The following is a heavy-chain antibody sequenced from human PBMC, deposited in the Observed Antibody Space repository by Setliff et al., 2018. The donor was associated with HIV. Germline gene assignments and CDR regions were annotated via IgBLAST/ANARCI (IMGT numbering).Heavy chain of an antibody. CDR1: GGSISSTAYY. CDR2: IYDSGTTHFSSGNT. V-gene: IGHV4-39*01. Sequence: PSETLSLTCTVSGGSISSTAYYWGWIRQPPGKGLEWIGTIYDSGTTHFSSGNTYYNPSLKSRVTMSGDTSKHQFSLNLSSVTAADTAVYYCVKHFWTDYYGWRDTGAFDLWGQGTMVTVSS. D-gene: IGHD3-10*01. CDR3: VKHFWTDYYGWRDTGAFDL. J-gene: IGHJ3*01.